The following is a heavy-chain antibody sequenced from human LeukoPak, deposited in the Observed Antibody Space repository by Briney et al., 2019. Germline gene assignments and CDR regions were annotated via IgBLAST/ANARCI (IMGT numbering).Heavy chain of an antibody. D-gene: IGHD3-9*01. CDR3: ARDPEYYDILTGYYYYYMDV. V-gene: IGHV4-61*02. CDR2: IYTSGST. J-gene: IGHJ6*03. Sequence: PSQTLSLTCTVSGGSISSGSYYWRWLRQPAGTGLEWIGRIYTSGSTNYNPSLKSRVTISVDTSKNQFSLKLSSVTAADTAVYYCARDPEYYDILTGYYYYYMDVWGKGTTVTVSS. CDR1: GGSISSGSYY.